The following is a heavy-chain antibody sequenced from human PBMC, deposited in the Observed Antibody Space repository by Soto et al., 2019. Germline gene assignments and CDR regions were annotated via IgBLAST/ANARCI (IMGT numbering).Heavy chain of an antibody. V-gene: IGHV4-59*01. J-gene: IGHJ4*01. CDR2: FHFSGST. CDR3: ARASGYSYGYDDFFDN. Sequence: QVQLQESGPGLVKPSETLSLTCTVSGGSINGYYWTWLRQSPTNGLDWIGYFHFSGSTKYNPSLESRLNISADTSKNQISLTLSSVTAADTAVYYCARASGYSYGYDDFFDNWGQGTLANVSS. CDR1: GGSINGYY. D-gene: IGHD5-18*01.